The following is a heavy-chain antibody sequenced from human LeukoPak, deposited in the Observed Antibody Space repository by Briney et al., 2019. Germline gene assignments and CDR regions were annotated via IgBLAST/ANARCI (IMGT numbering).Heavy chain of an antibody. D-gene: IGHD2-2*01. Sequence: ASVKVSCKASGYTFTSYGMNWVRQAPGQGLEWMGWINPNSGGTNYAQKFQGRVTMTRDTSISTAYMELSRLRSDDTAVYYCARDWDCSSTSCYDYWGQGTLVTVSS. J-gene: IGHJ4*02. CDR1: GYTFTSYG. CDR2: INPNSGGT. V-gene: IGHV1-2*02. CDR3: ARDWDCSSTSCYDY.